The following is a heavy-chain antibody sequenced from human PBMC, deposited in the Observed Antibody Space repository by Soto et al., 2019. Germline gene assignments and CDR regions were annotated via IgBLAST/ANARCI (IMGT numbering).Heavy chain of an antibody. J-gene: IGHJ6*03. V-gene: IGHV1-8*01. CDR2: MNPNSGNT. Sequence: ASVKVSCKASGYTFTSYDINWVRQATGQGLEWMGWMNPNSGNTGYAQKSQGRVTMTRNTSISTAYMELSSLRSEDTAVYYCARGVWDTVTTPYYYYYMDVWGKGTTVTVSS. D-gene: IGHD4-17*01. CDR3: ARGVWDTVTTPYYYYYMDV. CDR1: GYTFTSYD.